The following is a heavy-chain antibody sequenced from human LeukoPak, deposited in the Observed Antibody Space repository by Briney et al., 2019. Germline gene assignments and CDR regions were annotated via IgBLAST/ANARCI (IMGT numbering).Heavy chain of an antibody. Sequence: SETLSLTCAVYGGSFSGYYWSWIRQPPGKGLEWIGEINHSGSTNYNPSLKSRVTISVDTSKNQFSLKLSSVTAADTAVYYCARGGGLTHVNFDYWGQGTLVTVSS. CDR2: INHSGST. D-gene: IGHD3-10*01. V-gene: IGHV4-34*01. CDR1: GGSFSGYY. J-gene: IGHJ4*02. CDR3: ARGGGLTHVNFDY.